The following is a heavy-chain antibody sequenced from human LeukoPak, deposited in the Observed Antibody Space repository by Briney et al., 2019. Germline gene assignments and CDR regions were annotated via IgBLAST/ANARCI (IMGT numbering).Heavy chain of an antibody. J-gene: IGHJ4*02. D-gene: IGHD6-19*01. CDR2: LYSAGST. V-gene: IGHV3-53*01. Sequence: GGSLRLSCAASGFSVSSNYMIWVRQAPGKGLEWVSVLYSAGSTYFADSVKGRFTISRDNSKNTLYLQMNSLKPEDTAVYYCASGGDPQWLVHGEYWGQGTLVTVSS. CDR1: GFSVSSNY. CDR3: ASGGDPQWLVHGEY.